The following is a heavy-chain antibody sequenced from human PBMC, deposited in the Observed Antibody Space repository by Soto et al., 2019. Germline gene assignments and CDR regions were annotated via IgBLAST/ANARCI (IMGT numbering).Heavy chain of an antibody. Sequence: EVKVVETGGGMVQPGGSLRLSCAGSKFIVSDHYMNWVRQAPGKGLEWVSVIYSGGSTYYADSVKGRFTISRHNSKNLVYLHMNNLRVDDTAVYYCTGDTRAQGGTSDYGMDVWGRGTTVTVS. V-gene: IGHV3-53*02. CDR2: IYSGGST. CDR1: KFIVSDHY. CDR3: TGDTRAQGGTSDYGMDV. D-gene: IGHD1-26*01. J-gene: IGHJ6*02.